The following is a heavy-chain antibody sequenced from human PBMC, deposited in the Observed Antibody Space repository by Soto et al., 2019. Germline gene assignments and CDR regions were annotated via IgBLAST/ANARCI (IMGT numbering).Heavy chain of an antibody. Sequence: GASVKVSCKASGGTFSSYTISWVRQAPGQGLEWMGRIIPILGIANYAQKFQGRVTITAGKSTSTAYMELSSLRSEDTAVYYCARVGNNWGYNWFDPWGQGTLVTV. CDR2: IIPILGIA. CDR3: ARVGNNWGYNWFDP. J-gene: IGHJ5*02. D-gene: IGHD7-27*01. V-gene: IGHV1-69*02. CDR1: GGTFSSYT.